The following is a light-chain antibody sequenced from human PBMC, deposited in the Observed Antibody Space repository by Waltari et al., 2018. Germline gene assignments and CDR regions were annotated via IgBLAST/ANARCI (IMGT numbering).Light chain of an antibody. CDR3: CSYAGASTHVV. J-gene: IGLJ2*01. CDR2: EVT. CDR1: SSDVGSYNL. V-gene: IGLV2-23*02. Sequence: QSALTQPASVSGSPGQSITISCTGTSSDVGSYNLVSWYQQHPGKAPKLMIYEVTKRPSGVSNRFSGSKSGNTAYLTSSGLQAEDESDYYCCSYAGASTHVVFGGGTKVTVL.